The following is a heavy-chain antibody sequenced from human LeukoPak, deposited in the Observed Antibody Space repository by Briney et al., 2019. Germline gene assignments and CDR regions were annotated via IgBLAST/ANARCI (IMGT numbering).Heavy chain of an antibody. V-gene: IGHV3-23*01. D-gene: IGHD6-13*01. CDR3: AKDLSSNSWGLLDY. CDR2: ISGSGGST. Sequence: GGSLRLSCAASGFTFSSYAMSWVRQAPGKGLEWVSAISGSGGSTYYADSVKGRFTISRDNSKNTLYLQMNSLRAEDTAVYYCAKDLSSNSWGLLDYWGQGTLVTVSS. J-gene: IGHJ4*02. CDR1: GFTFSSYA.